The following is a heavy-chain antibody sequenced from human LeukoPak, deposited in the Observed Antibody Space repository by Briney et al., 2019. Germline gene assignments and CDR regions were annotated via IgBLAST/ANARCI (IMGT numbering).Heavy chain of an antibody. CDR3: ARVTYGSYFDY. Sequence: TSATLSLTCTVSGGSISSYYWSWIRQPPGKGLEWIGYIYYSGSTNYNPSLKSRVTMSVDTSKNQFSLKLSSVTAADTAVYYCARVTYGSYFDYWGQGTLVTVSS. J-gene: IGHJ4*02. CDR1: GGSISSYY. V-gene: IGHV4-59*12. CDR2: IYYSGST. D-gene: IGHD3-10*01.